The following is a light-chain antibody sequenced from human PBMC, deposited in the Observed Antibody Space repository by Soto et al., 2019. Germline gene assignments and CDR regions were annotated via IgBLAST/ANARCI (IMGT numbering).Light chain of an antibody. J-gene: IGKJ5*01. Sequence: EIVMVQSPATLSVSPGERAILSCRASQPVSGALAWYQQKPGQAPRLLIYGPTTRATGIPARFSGSGSETEFTLTISGLQSEDFAIYFCQQYKNWPITFGQGTRLEIK. CDR3: QQYKNWPIT. V-gene: IGKV3D-15*01. CDR1: QPVSGA. CDR2: GPT.